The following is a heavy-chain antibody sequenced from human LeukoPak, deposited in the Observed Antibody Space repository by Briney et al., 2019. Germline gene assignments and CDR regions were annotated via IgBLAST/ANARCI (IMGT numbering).Heavy chain of an antibody. V-gene: IGHV2-5*02. CDR3: AHHEAVVVPAAMGGDYYGMDV. D-gene: IGHD2-2*01. CDR2: IYWDDDK. Sequence: SGPTLVNPTQTLTLTCTFSGFSLSTSGVGVGWIRQPPGKALEWLALIYWDDDKRYSPSLKSRLTITKDTSKNQVVLTMTNMDPVDTATYYCAHHEAVVVPAAMGGDYYGMDVWGKGTTVTVSS. J-gene: IGHJ6*04. CDR1: GFSLSTSGVG.